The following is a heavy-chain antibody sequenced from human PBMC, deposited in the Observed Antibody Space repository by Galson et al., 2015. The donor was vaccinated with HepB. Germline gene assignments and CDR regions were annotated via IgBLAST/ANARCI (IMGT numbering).Heavy chain of an antibody. V-gene: IGHV1-18*01. CDR1: GGTFSSYA. J-gene: IGHJ4*02. CDR3: ARQVDAAMALPDY. D-gene: IGHD5-18*01. Sequence: SVKVSCKASGGTFSSYAISWVRQAPGQGLEWMGWISAYNGHKNYAQKFQGRVTMTTDTSTSTAYMELRSLRSDDTAVYYCARQVDAAMALPDYWGQGTLVTVSS. CDR2: ISAYNGHK.